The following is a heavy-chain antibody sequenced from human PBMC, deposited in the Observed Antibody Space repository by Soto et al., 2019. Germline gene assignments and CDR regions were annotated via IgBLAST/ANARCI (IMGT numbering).Heavy chain of an antibody. CDR3: ARGLGPDV. J-gene: IGHJ6*04. Sequence: EVQLVESGGGLVQPGGSLRLSCAASGFSFSSFSMNLVRQAPGKGLEWVSYIGSSGSTIYYADSVKGRFTISRDKAKNSVYLQMNSLRADDTAVYYCARGLGPDVWGKGTTVTVSS. CDR1: GFSFSSFS. D-gene: IGHD1-26*01. CDR2: IGSSGSTI. V-gene: IGHV3-48*01.